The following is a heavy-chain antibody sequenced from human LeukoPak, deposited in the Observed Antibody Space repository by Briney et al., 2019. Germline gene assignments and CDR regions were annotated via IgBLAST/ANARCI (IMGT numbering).Heavy chain of an antibody. D-gene: IGHD3-10*01. J-gene: IGHJ4*02. CDR2: ISLYNGNT. CDR1: GYTFTFCG. CDR3: ARDLRPYYYGSGSYWAFDY. Sequence: ASVTVSCKASGYTFTFCGISWVRQAPGLGLEWVGWISLYNGNTNYAQRLQGRVTLTTDTSTSTAYMELRSLRSDDTAVYYCARDLRPYYYGSGSYWAFDYWGQGTLVTVSS. V-gene: IGHV1-18*01.